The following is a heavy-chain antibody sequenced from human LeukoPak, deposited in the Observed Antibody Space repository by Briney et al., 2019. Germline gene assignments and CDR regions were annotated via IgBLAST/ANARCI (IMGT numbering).Heavy chain of an antibody. Sequence: KASQTLSLTCTVSGGSISSGGYYWSWIRQHPGKGLEWIGYIYYSGSTYYNPSLKSRVTISVDASKNQFSLKLSSVTAADTALYYCARGDYGGNEYYLDYWGQGTLVTVSS. J-gene: IGHJ4*02. D-gene: IGHD4-23*01. V-gene: IGHV4-31*03. CDR2: IYYSGST. CDR3: ARGDYGGNEYYLDY. CDR1: GGSISSGGYY.